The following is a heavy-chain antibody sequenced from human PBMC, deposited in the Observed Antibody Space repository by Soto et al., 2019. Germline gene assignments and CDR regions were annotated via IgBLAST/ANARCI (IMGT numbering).Heavy chain of an antibody. CDR3: ATVVALQARWYYYYGMDF. J-gene: IGHJ6*02. D-gene: IGHD4-4*01. V-gene: IGHV4-31*03. CDR2: IYYSGST. CDR1: GGSISSGGYY. Sequence: PSETLSLTCTVSGGSISSGGYYWSWIRQHPGKGLEWIGYIYYSGSTYYNPSLKSRVTISVDTSKNQFSLKLSSVTAADTAVYYCATVVALQARWYYYYGMDFWGQGTTVTVSS.